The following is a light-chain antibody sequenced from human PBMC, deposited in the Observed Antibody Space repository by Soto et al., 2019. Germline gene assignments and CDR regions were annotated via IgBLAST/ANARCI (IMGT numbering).Light chain of an antibody. V-gene: IGKV3-15*01. CDR1: QSVSSN. Sequence: EIVITQSASTLSVSPGERATLSCRASQSVSSNLAWYQQKPGQAPRLLIYGASTRATGIPARFSGSGSGTEFTLTISSLQSEDFAVYYCQQYNNWPLWTFGQGTKVDIK. CDR2: GAS. CDR3: QQYNNWPLWT. J-gene: IGKJ1*01.